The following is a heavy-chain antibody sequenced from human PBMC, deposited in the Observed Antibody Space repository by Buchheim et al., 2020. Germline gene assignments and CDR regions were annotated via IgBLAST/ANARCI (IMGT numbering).Heavy chain of an antibody. J-gene: IGHJ6*02. D-gene: IGHD2-15*01. CDR1: GFTFSRYW. CDR3: VRESQVVAPGSGRLTYYGMDV. CDR2: IHQDGGEK. V-gene: IGHV3-7*01. Sequence: EVQLVESGGDLVQPGGSLRLSCGASGFTFSRYWMSWVRQAPGKGLEWVANIHQDGGEKYYVDSLKGRFTISRDNAKSSLFLQMNSLRVEDTAVHYCVRESQVVAPGSGRLTYYGMDVWGQGTT.